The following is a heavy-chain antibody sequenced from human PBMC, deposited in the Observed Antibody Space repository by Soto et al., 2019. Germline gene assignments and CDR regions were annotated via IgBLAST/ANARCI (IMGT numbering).Heavy chain of an antibody. Sequence: ASVKVSCKASGYTFTSYDINWVRQATGQGLEWMGWMNPNSGNTGYAQKFQGRVTMTRNTSISTAYMELSSLRSEDTAVYYCAREEERGSITHYYYMDVWGKGTTVTVSS. CDR3: AREEERGSITHYYYMDV. CDR2: MNPNSGNT. D-gene: IGHD6-13*01. CDR1: GYTFTSYD. V-gene: IGHV1-8*01. J-gene: IGHJ6*03.